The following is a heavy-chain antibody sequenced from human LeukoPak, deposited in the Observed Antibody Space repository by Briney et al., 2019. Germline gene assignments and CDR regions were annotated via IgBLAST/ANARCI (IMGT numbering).Heavy chain of an antibody. CDR3: ARRGSSWYDWSANWFDP. CDR1: GGSISSYY. D-gene: IGHD6-13*01. V-gene: IGHV4-59*08. Sequence: SETLSLTCTVSGGSISSYYWSWIRQPPGKGLEWIGYIYYSGSTNYNPSLKSRVTISVDTSKNRFSLKLSSVTAADTAVYYCARRGSSWYDWSANWFDPWGQGTLVTVSS. CDR2: IYYSGST. J-gene: IGHJ5*02.